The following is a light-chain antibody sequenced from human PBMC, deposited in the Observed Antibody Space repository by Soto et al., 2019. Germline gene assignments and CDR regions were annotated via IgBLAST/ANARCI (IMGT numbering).Light chain of an antibody. CDR3: QQRRNGPLS. V-gene: IGKV3-11*01. J-gene: IGKJ1*01. Sequence: EIVLTQSPATLSLSPGERATLSCRASQSVSSYFAWYQQKPGQAPRLLIYHASNRATGIPARFRGSGSGTAFTLAISGLEPDDFAVYYCQQRRNGPLSFGQGTKLDIQ. CDR1: QSVSSY. CDR2: HAS.